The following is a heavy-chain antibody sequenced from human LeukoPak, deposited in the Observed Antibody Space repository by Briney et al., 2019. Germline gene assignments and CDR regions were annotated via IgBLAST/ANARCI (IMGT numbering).Heavy chain of an antibody. V-gene: IGHV4-59*08. Sequence: SETLSLTCTVSGDSVNNYYWTWIRQPPGKGLEWIGYIYYSGSTNYNPSLKSRVTMSVDTSKKQFSLKLSSVTAADTAVYYCARGARWNDYWGQGTLVTVSS. CDR1: GDSVNNYY. D-gene: IGHD4-23*01. CDR2: IYYSGST. CDR3: ARGARWNDY. J-gene: IGHJ4*02.